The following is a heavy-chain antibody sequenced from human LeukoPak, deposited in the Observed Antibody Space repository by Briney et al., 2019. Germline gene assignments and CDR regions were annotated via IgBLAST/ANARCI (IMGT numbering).Heavy chain of an antibody. CDR1: GGSFSGYY. Sequence: SETLSLTCAVYGGSFSGYYWSWIRQPPGKGLEWIGETNHSGSTNYNPSLKSRVTISVDTSKNQFSLKLSSVTAADTAVYYCARGKWLRSSFDYWGQGTLVTVSS. CDR2: TNHSGST. V-gene: IGHV4-34*01. D-gene: IGHD5-12*01. J-gene: IGHJ4*02. CDR3: ARGKWLRSSFDY.